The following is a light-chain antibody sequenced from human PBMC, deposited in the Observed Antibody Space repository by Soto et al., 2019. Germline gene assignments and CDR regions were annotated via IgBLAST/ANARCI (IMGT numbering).Light chain of an antibody. CDR1: SGHNNYA. CDR2: VNSDGSH. CDR3: QTWGTGIVV. V-gene: IGLV4-69*01. J-gene: IGLJ2*01. Sequence: QPVLTQSPSASASLGASVKLTCTLSSGHNNYAIAWHQQQPEKGPRYLMKVNSDGSHNKGDGVPDRFSGSSSGAERYLTISSLQSEDEADYYCQTWGTGIVVFGGGTKLTVL.